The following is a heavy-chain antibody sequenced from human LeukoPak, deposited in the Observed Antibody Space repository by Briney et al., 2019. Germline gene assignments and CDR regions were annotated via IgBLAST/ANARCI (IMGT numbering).Heavy chain of an antibody. CDR3: ARLPPPVVVVVWTADAFDI. CDR2: IYYSGST. Sequence: SETLSLTCTVSGGSISSSSYYWGWIRQPPGKGLEWIGSIYYSGSTYYNPSLKSRVTISVDTSKNQFSLKLSSVTAADTAVYYCARLPPPVVVVVWTADAFDIWGQGTMVTVSS. D-gene: IGHD2-15*01. CDR1: GGSISSSSYY. J-gene: IGHJ3*02. V-gene: IGHV4-39*01.